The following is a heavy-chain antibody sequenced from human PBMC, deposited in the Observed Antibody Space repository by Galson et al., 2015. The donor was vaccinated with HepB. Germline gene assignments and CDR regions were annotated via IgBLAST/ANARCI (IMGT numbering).Heavy chain of an antibody. Sequence: SETLSLTCTVSGGSISSGGYYWSWIRQHPGKGLEWIGYIYYSGSTNYNPSLKSRVTISVDTSKNQFSLKLSSVTAADTAVYYCAREGRFMTTVRATGYPQGPYFDYWGQGTLVTVSS. J-gene: IGHJ4*02. CDR3: AREGRFMTTVRATGYPQGPYFDY. V-gene: IGHV4-61*08. D-gene: IGHD4-17*01. CDR1: GGSISSGGYY. CDR2: IYYSGST.